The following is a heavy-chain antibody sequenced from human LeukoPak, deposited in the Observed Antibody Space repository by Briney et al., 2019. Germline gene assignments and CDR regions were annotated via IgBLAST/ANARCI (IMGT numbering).Heavy chain of an antibody. D-gene: IGHD3-10*01. CDR3: ATSQLVRGVMSSFVYYYYGMDV. Sequence: ASAKVSCKVSGYTLTELSMHWVRQAPGKGLEWMGGFDPEDGETIYAQKFQGRVTMTEDTSTDTAYMELSSLRSEDTAVYYCATSQLVRGVMSSFVYYYYGMDVWGQGTTVTVSS. CDR1: GYTLTELS. CDR2: FDPEDGET. V-gene: IGHV1-24*01. J-gene: IGHJ6*02.